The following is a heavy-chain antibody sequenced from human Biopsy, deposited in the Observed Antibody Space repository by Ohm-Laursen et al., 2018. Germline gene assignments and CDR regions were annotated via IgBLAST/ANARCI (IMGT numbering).Heavy chain of an antibody. Sequence: LSLTCAASGFTFSSYGIHWVRQAPGKGLEWVAVIWYDGSNKYSADSVKGRFSISRDNSKNTVYLHMNSLRAEDTAVYYCARESALKWYQSLSYFNGMDVWGQGTTVTVSS. J-gene: IGHJ6*02. CDR1: GFTFSSYG. D-gene: IGHD2-2*01. V-gene: IGHV3-33*01. CDR2: IWYDGSNK. CDR3: ARESALKWYQSLSYFNGMDV.